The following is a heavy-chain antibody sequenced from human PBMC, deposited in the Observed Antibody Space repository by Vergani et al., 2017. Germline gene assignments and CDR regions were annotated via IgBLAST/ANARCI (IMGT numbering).Heavy chain of an antibody. Sequence: LQLQESGPGLVKPSETLSLSCRVSGDSISRSHYYWGFIRQPPGKGLEWVGRIKSKTDGGTTDYAAPVKGRFTISRDDSKNTLYLQMNSLKTEDTAVYYCTTDVSCGGDCSKGYWGQGTLVTVSS. V-gene: IGHV3-15*01. CDR2: IKSKTDGGTT. CDR3: TTDVSCGGDCSKGY. D-gene: IGHD2-21*02. CDR1: GDSISRSHYY. J-gene: IGHJ4*02.